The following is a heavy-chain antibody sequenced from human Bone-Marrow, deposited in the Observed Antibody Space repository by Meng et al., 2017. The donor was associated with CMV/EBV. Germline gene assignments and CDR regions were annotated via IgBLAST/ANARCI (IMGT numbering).Heavy chain of an antibody. V-gene: IGHV4-59*01. J-gene: IGHJ3*02. Sequence: GSLRLSCTVSGGSISSYYWSWIRQPPGKGLEWIGYIYYSGSTNYNPSLKSRVTISVDTSKNQFSLNLSSVTAADTAVYYCATYSGGAFDIWGQGTKVTVSS. CDR2: IYYSGST. CDR3: ATYSGGAFDI. CDR1: GGSISSYY. D-gene: IGHD2-21*01.